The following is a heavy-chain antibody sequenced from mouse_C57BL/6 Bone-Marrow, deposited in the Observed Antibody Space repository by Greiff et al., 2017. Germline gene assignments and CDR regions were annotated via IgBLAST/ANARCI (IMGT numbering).Heavy chain of an antibody. D-gene: IGHD1-1*01. CDR2: ISDGGSYT. Sequence: EVKLVESGGGLVKPGGSLKLSCAASGFTFSSYAMSWVRQTPEKRLEWVATISDGGSYTNYPDNVKGRFTISRDNAKNNLYLQMSHLKSEDTAMYYCAREDYGSSQFAYWGQGTLVTVSA. CDR1: GFTFSSYA. CDR3: AREDYGSSQFAY. V-gene: IGHV5-4*01. J-gene: IGHJ3*01.